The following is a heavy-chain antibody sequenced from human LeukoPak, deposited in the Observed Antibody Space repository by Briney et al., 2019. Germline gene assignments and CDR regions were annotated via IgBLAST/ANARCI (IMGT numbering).Heavy chain of an antibody. CDR2: IYHSGST. D-gene: IGHD3-3*01. J-gene: IGHJ5*02. Sequence: SETLSLTCAVSGGSISSSNWWSWVRQPPGKGLEWIGEIYHSGSTNYNPSLKSRVTISVDKSKNQFSLKLSSVTAADTAVYYCAKDRYYDFWSGYYVAWGQGALVTVSS. CDR1: GGSISSSNW. CDR3: AKDRYYDFWSGYYVA. V-gene: IGHV4-4*02.